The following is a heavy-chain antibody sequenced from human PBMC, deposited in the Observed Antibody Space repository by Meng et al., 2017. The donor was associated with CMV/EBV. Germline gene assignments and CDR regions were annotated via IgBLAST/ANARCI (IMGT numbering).Heavy chain of an antibody. V-gene: IGHV3-21*01. CDR1: GFTFSSYS. J-gene: IGHJ4*02. D-gene: IGHD2-2*01. Sequence: GESLKISCAASGFTFSSYSMNWVRQAPGKGLEWVSSISSSSSHIYYADSVKGRFTISRDNAKNSLYLQMNSLRAEDTAVYYCASLGDIVVVPAAIRFDYWGQGTLVTVSS. CDR2: ISSSSSHI. CDR3: ASLGDIVVVPAAIRFDY.